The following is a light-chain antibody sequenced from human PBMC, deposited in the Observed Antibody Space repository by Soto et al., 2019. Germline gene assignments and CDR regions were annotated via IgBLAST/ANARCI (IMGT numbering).Light chain of an antibody. V-gene: IGKV3-15*01. CDR3: QQHDQGWT. J-gene: IGKJ1*01. CDR2: GAS. Sequence: EMVMTQSPATLSVSLGERATLSCRASQSVRTKLVWYQQKPGQAPRLLIYGASTRATGIPARFSGSGSGTEFTLTISSLQSEDFAVYYCQQHDQGWTSGPGTKVEIK. CDR1: QSVRTK.